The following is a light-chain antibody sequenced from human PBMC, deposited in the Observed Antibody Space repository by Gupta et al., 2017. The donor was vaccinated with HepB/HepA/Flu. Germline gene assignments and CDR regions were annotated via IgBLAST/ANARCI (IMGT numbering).Light chain of an antibody. CDR2: TAS. CDR3: QQSDSTPNT. CDR1: QTISTY. Sequence: DIQMTQSPSSLSASVGDRVTMTCRASQTISTYLNWYQQKPGKAPELLIYTASSLQSGVPSRFSGSGSGTDFTLTITSLQPEDVATYFCQQSDSTPNTFGQGAKVKIK. J-gene: IGKJ2*01. V-gene: IGKV1-39*01.